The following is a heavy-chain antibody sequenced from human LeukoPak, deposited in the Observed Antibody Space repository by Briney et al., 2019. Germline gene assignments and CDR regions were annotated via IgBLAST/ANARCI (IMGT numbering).Heavy chain of an antibody. CDR2: IIPIFGTA. D-gene: IGHD4-11*01. CDR1: GGTFSSYA. J-gene: IGHJ5*02. V-gene: IGHV1-69*13. Sequence: ASVKVSCKASGGTFSSYAISWVRQAPGQGLEWMGGIIPIFGTANYAQKFQGRVTITADESTSTAYMELSSLRSEDTAVYYCARRSPPYSNLNWFDPWGQGTLVTVSS. CDR3: ARRSPPYSNLNWFDP.